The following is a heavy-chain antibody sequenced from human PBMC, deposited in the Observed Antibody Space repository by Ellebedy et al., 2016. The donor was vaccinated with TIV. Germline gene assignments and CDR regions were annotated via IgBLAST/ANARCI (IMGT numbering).Heavy chain of an antibody. CDR1: GFNFRNYA. J-gene: IGHJ3*02. Sequence: GGSLRLXCAASGFNFRNYAMSWVRQAPGKGLEWVSSIVGRGDRTHYADSVKGRFTISRDNARNTLFLQMNSLRADDTAVYYCVRDRNYPNDVFDIWGQGTMVAVSS. V-gene: IGHV3-23*01. D-gene: IGHD5-24*01. CDR2: IVGRGDRT. CDR3: VRDRNYPNDVFDI.